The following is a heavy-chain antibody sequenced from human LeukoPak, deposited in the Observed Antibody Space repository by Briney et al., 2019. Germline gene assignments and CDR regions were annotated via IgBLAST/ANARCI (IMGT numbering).Heavy chain of an antibody. CDR2: VNRDGSET. Sequence: GGSLRLSCAASGFALSSRWMTWVRQVPGRGPEWVANVNRDGSETYYLDSVKGRFTISKDNAKNSLYLQMNSLRAEDTALYHCARNNGMDVWGQGTTVIVSS. V-gene: IGHV3-7*03. CDR1: GFALSSRW. CDR3: ARNNGMDV. J-gene: IGHJ6*02. D-gene: IGHD2-8*01.